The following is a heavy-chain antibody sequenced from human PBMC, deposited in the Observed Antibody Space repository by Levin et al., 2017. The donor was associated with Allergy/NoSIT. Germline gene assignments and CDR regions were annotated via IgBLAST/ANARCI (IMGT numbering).Heavy chain of an antibody. J-gene: IGHJ4*02. CDR1: GLTFSSYS. Sequence: GGSLRLSCAASGLTFSSYSMNWVRQAPGKGLEWVSYISNSGNTIDYADSVKGRFTISRDNAKNSLYLQMNSLRAEDTAVYYCARLRGYSYGYADYWGQGTLVAVSS. D-gene: IGHD5-18*01. V-gene: IGHV3-48*01. CDR2: ISNSGNTI. CDR3: ARLRGYSYGYADY.